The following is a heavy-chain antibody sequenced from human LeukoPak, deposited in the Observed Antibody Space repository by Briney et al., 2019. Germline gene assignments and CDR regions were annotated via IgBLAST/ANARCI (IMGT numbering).Heavy chain of an antibody. V-gene: IGHV3-7*03. CDR2: IKQDGSDK. D-gene: IGHD3-16*01. Sequence: GGSLRLSCAASGITFGIYWMSWVRQAPGKGLEWVANIKQDGSDKYYVDSVKGRFTISRDNAKNSLYLQMNSLRAEDTAVYYCARDQKAVLGVDYWGQGTLVTVSS. J-gene: IGHJ4*02. CDR1: GITFGIYW. CDR3: ARDQKAVLGVDY.